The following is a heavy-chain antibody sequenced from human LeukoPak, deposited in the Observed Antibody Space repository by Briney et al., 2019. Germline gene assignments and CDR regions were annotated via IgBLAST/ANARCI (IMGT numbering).Heavy chain of an antibody. CDR3: ARGGNAFY. J-gene: IGHJ4*02. Sequence: GGSLRLSCAASGFTFSSYWMNWVRQAPGKGLEWVANIKEDGSEKYYVDSVKGRFTISRDNARNSLYLQMNSLRAEDTAVYYCARGGNAFYWGQGILVTVSS. D-gene: IGHD2-15*01. CDR2: IKEDGSEK. V-gene: IGHV3-7*01. CDR1: GFTFSSYW.